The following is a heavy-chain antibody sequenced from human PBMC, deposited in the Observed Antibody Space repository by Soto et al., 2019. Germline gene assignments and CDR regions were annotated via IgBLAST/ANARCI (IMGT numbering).Heavy chain of an antibody. Sequence: PSETLSLTXAVSDYSLSSGYYWGWLRQPPGKGLEWIGSIYHTGSTYYNPSLKSRVTISVDTSKNQISLKLSSVTAADTAVYYCARDVDYDTNGYDYFDYWGQGTLVTVSS. CDR3: ARDVDYDTNGYDYFDY. CDR2: IYHTGST. V-gene: IGHV4-38-2*02. CDR1: DYSLSSGYY. J-gene: IGHJ4*02. D-gene: IGHD3-22*01.